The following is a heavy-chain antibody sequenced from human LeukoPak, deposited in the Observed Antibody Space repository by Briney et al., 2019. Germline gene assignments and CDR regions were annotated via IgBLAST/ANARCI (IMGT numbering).Heavy chain of an antibody. CDR2: ISGSGGST. CDR1: GFTFRSYA. D-gene: IGHD3-22*01. J-gene: IGHJ4*02. Sequence: GGSLRLSRAASGFTFRSYAMTWVRQAPGKGLEWVSAISGSGGSTYYADSVKGRFTISRDNSKNTLYLQMNSLRAEDTAVYYCAKRGYHYDSSGYYWLDYWGQGTLVTVSS. V-gene: IGHV3-23*01. CDR3: AKRGYHYDSSGYYWLDY.